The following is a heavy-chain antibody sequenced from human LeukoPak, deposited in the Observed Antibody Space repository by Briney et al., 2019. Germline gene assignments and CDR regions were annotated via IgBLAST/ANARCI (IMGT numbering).Heavy chain of an antibody. J-gene: IGHJ4*02. CDR3: ARRPLYSSGWTRGPFDY. Sequence: SETLSLTCTVSGGSISSSSYYWGWIRQPPGKGLEWIGSIYYSGSTYYHPSLKSRVTISVDTSKNQFSLKLSSVTAADTAVYYCARRPLYSSGWTRGPFDYWGQGTLVTVSS. CDR2: IYYSGST. D-gene: IGHD6-19*01. V-gene: IGHV4-39*01. CDR1: GGSISSSSYY.